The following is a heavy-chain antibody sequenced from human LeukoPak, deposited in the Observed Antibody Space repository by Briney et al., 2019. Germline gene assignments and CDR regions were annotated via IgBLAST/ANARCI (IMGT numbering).Heavy chain of an antibody. CDR3: VREGLPAAADA. Sequence: SETLSLTCSVSGASISDYYWTWIRQPAGKGLEWIGHIYTRGDINYNPSLKSRVSMSADRSKNQVSLTLISVTAADTAVYYCVREGLPAAADAWGQGTLVTVSS. D-gene: IGHD2-2*01. CDR2: IYTRGDI. CDR1: GASISDYY. V-gene: IGHV4-4*07. J-gene: IGHJ5*02.